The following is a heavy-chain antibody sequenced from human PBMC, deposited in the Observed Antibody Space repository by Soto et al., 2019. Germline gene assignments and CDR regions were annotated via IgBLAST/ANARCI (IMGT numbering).Heavy chain of an antibody. CDR1: GYSISNGYY. V-gene: IGHV4-38-2*02. D-gene: IGHD3-9*01. J-gene: IGHJ6*02. CDR3: ARDVLRYFGV. Sequence: SETLSLTCGVSGYSISNGYYWGWIRQPPGKGLEWIASIYHSGSTYYNPSLKSRVTISVDTSKNQFSLKLNSVTAADTAVYYCARDVLRYFGVWGQGTTVTVS. CDR2: IYHSGST.